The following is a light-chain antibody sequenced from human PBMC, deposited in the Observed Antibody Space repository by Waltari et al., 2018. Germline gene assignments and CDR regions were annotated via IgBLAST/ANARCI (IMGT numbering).Light chain of an antibody. CDR2: KAS. CDR1: QSISKW. V-gene: IGKV1-5*03. Sequence: NQMTQSPSPLVAFVGEQVNITCRASQSISKWLAWYQQKPGKAPKLLIYKASTLESGVPSRFSGSGSGTEFTLTISSLQPDDFATYYCQQYNSYSLLTFGGGTKVEIK. J-gene: IGKJ4*01. CDR3: QQYNSYSLLT.